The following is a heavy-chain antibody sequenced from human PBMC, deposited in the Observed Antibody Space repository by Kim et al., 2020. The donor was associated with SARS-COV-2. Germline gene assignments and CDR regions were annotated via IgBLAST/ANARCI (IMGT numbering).Heavy chain of an antibody. CDR3: ARAPPGVLMDHARGYSSGWYYFDY. CDR2: IIPIFGTA. D-gene: IGHD6-19*01. CDR1: GGTFSSYA. Sequence: SVKVSCKASGGTFSSYAISWVRQAPGQGLEWMGGIIPIFGTANYAQKFQGRVTITADESTSTAYMELSSLRSEDTAVYYCARAPPGVLMDHARGYSSGWYYFDYWGQGTLVTVSS. V-gene: IGHV1-69*13. J-gene: IGHJ4*02.